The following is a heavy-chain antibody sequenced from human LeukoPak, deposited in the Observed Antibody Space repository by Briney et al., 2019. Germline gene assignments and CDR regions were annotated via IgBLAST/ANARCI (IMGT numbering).Heavy chain of an antibody. CDR2: IKEDVSER. CDR3: AKEKREYYGSGSYYNDQYYFDY. J-gene: IGHJ4*02. Sequence: GGSLRLSCAASGFTFSTYWMSWVRQAPGKGLEWVANIKEDVSERNYVDSVKGRFTVSRDNAKNSLYLQMNSLRAEDTALYYCAKEKREYYGSGSYYNDQYYFDYWGQGTLVTVSS. D-gene: IGHD3-10*01. V-gene: IGHV3-7*03. CDR1: GFTFSTYW.